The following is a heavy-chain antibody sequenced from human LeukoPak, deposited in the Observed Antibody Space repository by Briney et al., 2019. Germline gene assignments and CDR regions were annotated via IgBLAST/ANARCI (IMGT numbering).Heavy chain of an antibody. CDR2: ISADNGNT. V-gene: IGHV1-18*01. D-gene: IGHD1-26*01. CDR3: ALHSGYVDY. J-gene: IGHJ4*02. Sequence: ASVKVSCKASGYTFTSYGISWVRQAPGQGLEWMGWISADNGNTNYAQNLQGRVTMTRDTSISTAYMELSRLRSDDTAVYYCALHSGYVDYWGQGTLVTVSS. CDR1: GYTFTSYG.